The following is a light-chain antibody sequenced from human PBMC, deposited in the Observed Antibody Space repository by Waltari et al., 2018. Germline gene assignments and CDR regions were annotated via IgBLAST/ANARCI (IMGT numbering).Light chain of an antibody. V-gene: IGKV2-40*01. CDR1: QSLLDSEDGNTY. Sequence: DIVMTQTPLSLPVTLGEPASISCRSSQSLLDSEDGNTYLEWYLQKPGQSPQLLIYEVSNRASGVPDRFSGSGSDTDFTLKISRVEAEYVGVYYCMQALEFPLTFGGGTKVEIK. CDR3: MQALEFPLT. CDR2: EVS. J-gene: IGKJ4*01.